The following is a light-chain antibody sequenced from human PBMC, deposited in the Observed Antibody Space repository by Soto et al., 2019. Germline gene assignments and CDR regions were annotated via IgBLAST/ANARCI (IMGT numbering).Light chain of an antibody. J-gene: IGLJ3*02. CDR2: LNSDGSH. CDR1: SGHSSYA. Sequence: QTVVTQSPSASASLGASVKLTCTLSSGHSSYAIAWHQQQPEKGPRFLLILNSDGSHIKGDGIPDRFSGSSSGAERYLTISSLQSEDEADYYCQTWGTGIRVFGGGTKLTVL. CDR3: QTWGTGIRV. V-gene: IGLV4-69*01.